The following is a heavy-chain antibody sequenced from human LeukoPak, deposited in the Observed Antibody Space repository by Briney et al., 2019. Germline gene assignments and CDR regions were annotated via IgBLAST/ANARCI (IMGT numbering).Heavy chain of an antibody. J-gene: IGHJ6*03. D-gene: IGHD6-13*01. CDR3: ARDPVSSSWYLGYYYYYYMDV. Sequence: RASVKVSCKVSGYTLTELSMHWVRQAPGKGLEWMGGFDPEDGETIYAQKFQGRVTMTRDTSISTAYMELSRLRSDDTAVYYCARDPVSSSWYLGYYYYYYMDVWGKGTTVTVSS. V-gene: IGHV1-24*01. CDR1: GYTLTELS. CDR2: FDPEDGET.